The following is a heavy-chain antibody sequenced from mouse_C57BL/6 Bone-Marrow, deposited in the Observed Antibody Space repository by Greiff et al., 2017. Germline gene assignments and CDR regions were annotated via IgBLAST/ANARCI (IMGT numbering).Heavy chain of an antibody. V-gene: IGHV1-26*01. D-gene: IGHD2-5*01. J-gene: IGHJ4*01. Sequence: EVKLQESGPELVKPGASVKISCKASGYTFTDYYMNWVKQSHGKSLEWIGDINPNNGGTSYNQKFKGKATLTVDKSSSTAYMELRSLTSEDSAVYYCAMGYSNYVPMDYWGQGTSVTVSS. CDR2: INPNNGGT. CDR1: GYTFTDYY. CDR3: AMGYSNYVPMDY.